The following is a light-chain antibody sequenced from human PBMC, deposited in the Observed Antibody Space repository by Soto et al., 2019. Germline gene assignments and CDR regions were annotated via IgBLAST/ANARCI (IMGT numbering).Light chain of an antibody. CDR1: QSISSY. V-gene: IGKV1-39*01. CDR3: QQSYSTPFLYT. Sequence: DIQMPQSPSSLSASVGDRVTITCRASQSISSYLNWYQQKPGKAPKLLIYAASSLQSGVPSRFSGSGSGTDFTLTICSLQPEDFATYYCQQSYSTPFLYTFGQGTKGDIK. CDR2: AAS. J-gene: IGKJ2*01.